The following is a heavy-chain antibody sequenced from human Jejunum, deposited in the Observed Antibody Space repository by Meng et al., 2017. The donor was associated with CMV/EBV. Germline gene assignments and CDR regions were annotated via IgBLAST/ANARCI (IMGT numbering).Heavy chain of an antibody. J-gene: IGHJ3*01. CDR1: A. CDR2: ISYDGSSE. CDR3: ARSHYDFWTGYPGDAFDL. D-gene: IGHD3-3*01. V-gene: IGHV3-30-3*01. Sequence: AMHWVRQAPGKGLEWVSAISYDGSSEYNVDSVKGRFTISRDNSKNTLYLQMNSLRAEDTAVYYCARSHYDFWTGYPGDAFDLWGQGTMVTVSS.